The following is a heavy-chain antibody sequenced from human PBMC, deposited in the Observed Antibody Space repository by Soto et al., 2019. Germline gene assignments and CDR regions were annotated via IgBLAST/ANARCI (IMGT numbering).Heavy chain of an antibody. J-gene: IGHJ4*02. CDR2: INHSGST. V-gene: IGHV4-34*01. CDR1: GGSFSAYS. D-gene: IGHD4-17*01. CDR3: AGSYGDRKEGY. Sequence: SETLSLTCAVYGGSFSAYSWTWIRQPPGKGLEWIGEINHSGSTNYNPSLKSRVTLSVDTSKNQFSLNLRAVTAADTAVYYCAGSYGDRKEGYWGQGTLVTVSS.